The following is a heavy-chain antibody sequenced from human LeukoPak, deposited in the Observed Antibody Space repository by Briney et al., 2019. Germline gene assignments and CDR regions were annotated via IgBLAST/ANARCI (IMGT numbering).Heavy chain of an antibody. V-gene: IGHV3-7*01. CDR3: ARGGEYGSGSYYNH. Sequence: GGSLRLSCAASGFTFSSYWMSWVRQAPGKGLEWVANIKQDGSEKYYMDSVKGRFTISRDNAKNSLYLQMNSLRAEDTAVYYCARGGEYGSGSYYNHWGQGTLVTVSS. D-gene: IGHD3-10*01. CDR2: IKQDGSEK. J-gene: IGHJ5*02. CDR1: GFTFSSYW.